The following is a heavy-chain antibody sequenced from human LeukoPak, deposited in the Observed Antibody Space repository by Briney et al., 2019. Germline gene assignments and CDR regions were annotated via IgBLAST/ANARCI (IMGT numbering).Heavy chain of an antibody. CDR1: GFVFSSYT. D-gene: IGHD3-10*01. V-gene: IGHV3-48*02. Sequence: QSGGSLRLSCAASGFVFSSYTMNWVRQAPGKGLEWVSYISSSSGIINYADSVKGRFTISRDNAKNSMYLQMNSLRDEDTAVYYCARNYYGSGSYYALGYWGQGTLVTVSS. CDR2: ISSSSGII. J-gene: IGHJ4*02. CDR3: ARNYYGSGSYYALGY.